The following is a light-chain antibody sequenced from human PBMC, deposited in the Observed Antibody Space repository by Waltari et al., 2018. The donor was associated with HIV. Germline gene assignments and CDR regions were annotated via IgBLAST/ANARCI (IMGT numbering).Light chain of an antibody. CDR1: EDISLF. CDR2: GAS. J-gene: IGKJ2*01. V-gene: IGKV1-9*01. Sequence: DVQLTQSPSFLSASVGDRVSLTCRASEDISLFLAWYQQKPGVAPKLLIYGASSLQNGVPSRFRGSGSGTDFTLAINGLQPEDFATYFCHSLNSYPPDTCGQGTKLEI. CDR3: HSLNSYPPDT.